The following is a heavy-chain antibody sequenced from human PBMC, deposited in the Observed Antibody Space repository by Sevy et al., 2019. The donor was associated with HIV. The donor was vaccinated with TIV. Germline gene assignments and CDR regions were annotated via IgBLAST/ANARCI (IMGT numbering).Heavy chain of an antibody. V-gene: IGHV3-15*01. CDR3: TTDPNSYYDFWSGYYSGVFDY. D-gene: IGHD3-3*01. Sequence: GGSLRLSCAASGFTFSNAWMSWVRQAPGKGLEWVGRIKSKTDGGTTDYAAPVKGRFTISRDDSKNTLYRQMNSLKTEETAVYYCTTDPNSYYDFWSGYYSGVFDYWGQGTLVTVSS. CDR1: GFTFSNAW. CDR2: IKSKTDGGTT. J-gene: IGHJ4*02.